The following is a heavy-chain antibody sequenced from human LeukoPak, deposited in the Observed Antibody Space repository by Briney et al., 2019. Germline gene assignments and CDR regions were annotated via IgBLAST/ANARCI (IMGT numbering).Heavy chain of an antibody. CDR1: GFTFSNYW. Sequence: GGSLRLSCAASGFTFSNYWMHWVRQAPGKGLVWVSRIDSDGRTSYADSVKGRFTISRDDAKNTLYLQMNSLRVEDTAVYYCARRYYDSSGSFPFGPWGQGTLVTVSS. CDR2: IDSDGRT. J-gene: IGHJ5*02. CDR3: ARRYYDSSGSFPFGP. V-gene: IGHV3-74*01. D-gene: IGHD3-22*01.